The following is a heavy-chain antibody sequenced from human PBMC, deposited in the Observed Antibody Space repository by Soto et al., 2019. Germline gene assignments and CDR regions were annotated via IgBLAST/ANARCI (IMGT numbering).Heavy chain of an antibody. Sequence: GGSLRLSCAASGFTFSSYWMSWVRQAPGKGLEWVANIKQDGSEKYYVDSVKGRFTISRDNAKNSLYLQMNSLRAEDTAVYYCARDDNMVRGVSWFDPWGQGTLVTVSS. CDR3: ARDDNMVRGVSWFDP. J-gene: IGHJ5*02. CDR1: GFTFSSYW. D-gene: IGHD3-10*01. V-gene: IGHV3-7*03. CDR2: IKQDGSEK.